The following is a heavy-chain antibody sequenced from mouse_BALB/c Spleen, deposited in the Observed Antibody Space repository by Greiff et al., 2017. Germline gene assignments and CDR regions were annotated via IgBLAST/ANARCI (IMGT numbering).Heavy chain of an antibody. Sequence: EVQLQESGGGLVKPGGSLKLSCAASGFTFSSYAMSWVRQTPEKRLEWVATISSGGSYTYYPDSVKGRFTISRDNAKNTLYLQMSSLRSEDTAMYYCAKANWDYFDYWGQGTTLTVSS. CDR2: ISSGGSYT. CDR3: AKANWDYFDY. J-gene: IGHJ2*01. V-gene: IGHV5-9-3*01. D-gene: IGHD4-1*01. CDR1: GFTFSSYA.